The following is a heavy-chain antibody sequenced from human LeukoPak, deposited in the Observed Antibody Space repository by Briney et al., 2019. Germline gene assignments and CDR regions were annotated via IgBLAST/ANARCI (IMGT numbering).Heavy chain of an antibody. V-gene: IGHV3-13*01. CDR1: GFTFSSYD. CDR3: ARDRRFLEWLLFFDY. Sequence: GGSLRLSCAASGFTFSSYDMHWVRQATGKGLEWVSAIGTAGDTYYPGSVKGRFTISRDNAKNSLYLQMNSLRDEDTAVYYCARDRRFLEWLLFFDYWGQGTLVTVSS. CDR2: IGTAGDT. D-gene: IGHD3-3*01. J-gene: IGHJ4*02.